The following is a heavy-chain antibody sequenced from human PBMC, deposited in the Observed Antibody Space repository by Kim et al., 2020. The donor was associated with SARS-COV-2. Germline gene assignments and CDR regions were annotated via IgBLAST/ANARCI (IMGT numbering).Heavy chain of an antibody. V-gene: IGHV4-59*08. CDR3: ARRDGYNDY. J-gene: IGHJ4*02. Sequence: GSPNYNPSLKSRVTISVDTSKNQFSLKLSSVTAADTAVYYCARRDGYNDYWGQGTLVTVSS. D-gene: IGHD5-12*01. CDR2: GSP.